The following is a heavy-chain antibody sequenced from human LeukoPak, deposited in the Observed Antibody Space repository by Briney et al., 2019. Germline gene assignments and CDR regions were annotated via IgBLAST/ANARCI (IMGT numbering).Heavy chain of an antibody. CDR1: GFTFSNYA. J-gene: IGHJ4*02. V-gene: IGHV3-30*04. CDR2: VSFDGSNK. CDR3: VRGRSEGYYDSSGPRGYFDY. Sequence: PGGSLRLSCAASGFTFSNYAMHWVRQAPGKGLEWVAVVSFDGSNKYYADSVKGRFTISRDNSNNTLYLQMNSLRPEDTAVYYCVRGRSEGYYDSSGPRGYFDYWGQGTLVTVSS. D-gene: IGHD3-22*01.